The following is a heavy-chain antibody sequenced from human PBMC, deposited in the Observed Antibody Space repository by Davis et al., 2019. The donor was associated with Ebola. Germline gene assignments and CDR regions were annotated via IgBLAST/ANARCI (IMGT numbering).Heavy chain of an antibody. CDR1: GFTFSSYS. D-gene: IGHD3-3*01. CDR2: ISSSSSTI. Sequence: GGSLRLSCAASGFTFSSYSMNWVRQAPGKGLEWVSSISSSSSTIYYADSVKGRFTISRDNAKNSLYLQMNSLRAEDTAVYYCARSGYYDFWSGYYITNYFDYWGQGTLVTVSS. J-gene: IGHJ4*02. V-gene: IGHV3-48*01. CDR3: ARSGYYDFWSGYYITNYFDY.